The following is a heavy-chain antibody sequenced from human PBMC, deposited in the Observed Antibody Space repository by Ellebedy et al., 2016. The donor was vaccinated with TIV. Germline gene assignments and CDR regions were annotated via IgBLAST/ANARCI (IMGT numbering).Heavy chain of an antibody. CDR3: VRLDTTLITVEEYYYYMDV. D-gene: IGHD5-18*01. CDR1: AESMSSYY. V-gene: IGHV4-59*01. J-gene: IGHJ6*03. CDR2: IYYSGST. Sequence: GSLRLSCTVSAESMSSYYWSWVRQPPGKGLDWIGSIYYSGSTYYNPSLKSRVTISIDTSKNQFSLRLTSVTAADTAVYYCVRLDTTLITVEEYYYYMDVWGKGTTVTVSS.